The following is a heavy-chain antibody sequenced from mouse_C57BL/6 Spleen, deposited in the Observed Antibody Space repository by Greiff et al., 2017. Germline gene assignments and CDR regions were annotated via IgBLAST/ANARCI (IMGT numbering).Heavy chain of an antibody. D-gene: IGHD2-4*01. CDR3: AMGIYDYDYAMDY. Sequence: EVKLVESGGGLVKPGGSLKLSCAASGFTFSDYGMHWVRQAPEKGLEWVAYISSGSSTIYYADTVKGRFSISRDNAKNTLFLQMTSLRSEDTAMYYCAMGIYDYDYAMDYWGQGTSVTVSS. CDR1: GFTFSDYG. V-gene: IGHV5-17*01. J-gene: IGHJ4*01. CDR2: ISSGSSTI.